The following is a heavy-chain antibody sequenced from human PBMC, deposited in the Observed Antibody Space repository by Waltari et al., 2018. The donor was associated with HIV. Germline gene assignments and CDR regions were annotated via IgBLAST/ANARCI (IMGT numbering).Heavy chain of an antibody. D-gene: IGHD5-12*01. CDR3: ARDEAEMATLTAFDI. J-gene: IGHJ3*02. CDR1: RFTFSSYG. CDR2: ISSGSVYI. Sequence: EVQLVESGGGLVKPGGSLRLSCADSRFTFSSYGMTWVRQAPGKGLEWVSSISSGSVYIYYADSVKGRFTISRDNAKNSLYLQMNSLRAEDTAVYYCARDEAEMATLTAFDIWGQGTMVTVSS. V-gene: IGHV3-21*01.